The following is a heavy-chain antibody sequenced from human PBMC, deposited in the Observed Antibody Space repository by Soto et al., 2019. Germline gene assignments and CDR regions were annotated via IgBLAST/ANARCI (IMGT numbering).Heavy chain of an antibody. D-gene: IGHD3-22*01. CDR1: GFTFSNYA. CDR2: IGGSGTTT. CDR3: ATYHYQSSTYRRLDY. Sequence: EVQLLESGGGLEQPGGSLRLSCEASGFTFSNYAMIWVRQAPGKGLEWFSTIGGSGTTTYYADSVKGRFIISRDNSRNTLYLQMSSLRAEDTAVYYCATYHYQSSTYRRLDYWGQGSLVTVSS. J-gene: IGHJ4*02. V-gene: IGHV3-23*01.